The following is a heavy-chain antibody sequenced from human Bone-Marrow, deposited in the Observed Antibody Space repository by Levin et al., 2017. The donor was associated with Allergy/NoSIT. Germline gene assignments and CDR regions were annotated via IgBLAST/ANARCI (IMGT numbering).Heavy chain of an antibody. V-gene: IGHV3-23*01. CDR3: AKCWGSTYYNTIGFDS. J-gene: IGHJ4*02. CDR2: ISGSGGST. Sequence: PVASVKVSCGASGITFSSYAMTWVRQAPGKGLEWVSGISGSGGSTYYADSVKGRFTMSRDNSNNTLYLEMRSLRAEDTALYYCAKCWGSTYYNTIGFDSWGQGTLVTVSS. D-gene: IGHD3-10*01. CDR1: GITFSSYA.